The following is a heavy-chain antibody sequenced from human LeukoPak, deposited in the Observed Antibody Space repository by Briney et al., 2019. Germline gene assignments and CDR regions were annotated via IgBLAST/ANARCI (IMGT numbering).Heavy chain of an antibody. V-gene: IGHV4-59*01. D-gene: IGHD5-18*01. J-gene: IGHJ4*02. CDR2: IYYNGGT. CDR3: ARAGGVDTAMDANFDY. Sequence: PSETLSLTCTVSGGSISSYYWSWIRQPPGKGLEWIGYIYYNGGTNYNPSLRSRVTISVDTSKNHFSLRLSSVTAADTAMYYCARAGGVDTAMDANFDYWGQGTLVTVSS. CDR1: GGSISSYY.